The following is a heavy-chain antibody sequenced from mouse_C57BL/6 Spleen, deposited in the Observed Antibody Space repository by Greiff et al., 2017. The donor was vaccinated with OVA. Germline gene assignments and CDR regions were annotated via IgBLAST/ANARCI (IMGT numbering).Heavy chain of an antibody. Sequence: VQLQQPGAELVRPGSSVKLSCKASGYTFTSYWMHWVKQRPIQGLEWIGNIDPSDSETHYNQKFKDKATLTVDTSSSTAYMQLSSLTSEDSAVYACARFDYGSRLAYWGQGTLVTVSA. CDR3: ARFDYGSRLAY. V-gene: IGHV1-52*01. CDR2: IDPSDSET. CDR1: GYTFTSYW. D-gene: IGHD2-4*01. J-gene: IGHJ3*01.